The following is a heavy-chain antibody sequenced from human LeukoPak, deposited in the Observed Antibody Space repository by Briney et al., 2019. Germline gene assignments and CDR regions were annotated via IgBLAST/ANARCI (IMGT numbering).Heavy chain of an antibody. CDR2: INQSGST. Sequence: PSETLSLTCAVYGGSFSGYYWSWIRQPPGKGLEWIGEINQSGSTNYNPSLKSRVTISVDTSKNQFSLKLSSVTAADTAVYYCARGYYYDSSGYPLWDYWGQGTLVTVSS. D-gene: IGHD3-22*01. V-gene: IGHV4-34*01. CDR1: GGSFSGYY. J-gene: IGHJ4*02. CDR3: ARGYYYDSSGYPLWDY.